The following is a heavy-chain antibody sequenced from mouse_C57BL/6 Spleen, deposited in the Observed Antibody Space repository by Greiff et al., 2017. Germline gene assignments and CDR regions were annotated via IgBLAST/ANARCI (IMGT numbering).Heavy chain of an antibody. CDR1: GYTFTNYW. Sequence: VKLMESGAELVRPGTSVKMSCKASGYTFTNYWIGWAKQRPGHGLEWIGDIYPGGGYTNYNEKFKGKATLTADKSSSTAYMQFSSLTSEDSAIYYCARAEDYYGSSYGFAMDYWGQGTSVTVSS. D-gene: IGHD1-1*01. CDR2: IYPGGGYT. CDR3: ARAEDYYGSSYGFAMDY. V-gene: IGHV1-63*01. J-gene: IGHJ4*01.